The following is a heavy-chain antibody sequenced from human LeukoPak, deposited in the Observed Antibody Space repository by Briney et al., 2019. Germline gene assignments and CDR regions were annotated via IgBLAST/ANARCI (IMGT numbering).Heavy chain of an antibody. CDR1: GVSISSYY. Sequence: SETLSLTCTVSGVSISSYYWSWIRQPPGKGLEWIGYIYYSGSTNYNPSLKSRVTISVDTSKNQFSLKLSSVTAADTAVYYCARESDYVWGSYRYALRNAFDIWGQGTMVTVSS. J-gene: IGHJ3*02. V-gene: IGHV4-59*01. D-gene: IGHD3-16*02. CDR2: IYYSGST. CDR3: ARESDYVWGSYRYALRNAFDI.